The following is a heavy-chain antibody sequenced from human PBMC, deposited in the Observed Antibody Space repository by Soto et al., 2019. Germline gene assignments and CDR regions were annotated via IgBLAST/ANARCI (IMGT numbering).Heavy chain of an antibody. CDR2: IIPILGIA. V-gene: IGHV1-69*02. CDR1: GGTFSSYT. Sequence: QVQLVQSGAEVKKPGSSVKVSCKASGGTFSSYTISWVRQAPGQGLEWMGRIIPILGIANYAQKFQGRFTITADKSTSTAYMGLSSLRSEDTAVYYCARAQSGYDSMGHFDYWCQGTLVTVSS. CDR3: ARAQSGYDSMGHFDY. J-gene: IGHJ4*02. D-gene: IGHD5-12*01.